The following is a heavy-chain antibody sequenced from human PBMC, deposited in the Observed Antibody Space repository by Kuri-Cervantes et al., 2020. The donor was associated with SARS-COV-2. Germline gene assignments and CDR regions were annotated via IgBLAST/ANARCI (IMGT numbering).Heavy chain of an antibody. CDR3: AKDRSQIAAAGLDY. CDR1: GSTFSSYG. D-gene: IGHD6-13*01. CDR2: IRYEGTNT. Sequence: GSFLRPPCPPSGSTFSSYGMPWVRKVPGKGLEWVARIRYEGTNTDYVDSVKGRFTIPRDNSKDTRYLQMNSQRAEDTAVYYCAKDRSQIAAAGLDYWGQGTLVTVSS. V-gene: IGHV3-30*02. J-gene: IGHJ4*02.